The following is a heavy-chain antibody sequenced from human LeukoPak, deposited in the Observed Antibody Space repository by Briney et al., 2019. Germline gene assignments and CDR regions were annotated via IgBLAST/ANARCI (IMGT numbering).Heavy chain of an antibody. CDR3: ARIYCSAGRCYSVKIDWDYYFYYYMDV. CDR1: GYSISTGYY. CDR2: IYHSGST. Sequence: KPSETLSLTCTVSGYSISTGYYWGWIRQPPGKGLEWIGSIYHSGSTSYNPSLKSRVTISVDTSKNHFSMNLSSVTAADTAIYYCARIYCSAGRCYSVKIDWDYYFYYYMDVWGKGTTVTVSS. D-gene: IGHD2-15*01. J-gene: IGHJ6*03. V-gene: IGHV4-38-2*02.